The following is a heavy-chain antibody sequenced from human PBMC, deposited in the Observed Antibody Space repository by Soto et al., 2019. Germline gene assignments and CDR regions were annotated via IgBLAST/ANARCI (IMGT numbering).Heavy chain of an antibody. CDR2: IYYSGNT. Sequence: QVQLQESGPGLVKPSQSLSLTCFVSGGSISSGDYYWTWIRQPPGKGLEWIGNIYYSGNTYYKPSLKSRGTISVDTSKNQFSLKVSSVTAADTAVYFCARELSGYSHGRGDMYWGQGTLVTVSS. V-gene: IGHV4-30-4*01. D-gene: IGHD5-18*01. J-gene: IGHJ4*02. CDR1: GGSISSGDYY. CDR3: ARELSGYSHGRGDMY.